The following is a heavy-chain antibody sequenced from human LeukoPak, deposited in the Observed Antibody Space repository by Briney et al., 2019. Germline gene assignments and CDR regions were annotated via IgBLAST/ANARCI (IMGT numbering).Heavy chain of an antibody. CDR1: GGSFSGYY. J-gene: IGHJ5*02. Sequence: PSETLSLTCAVYGGSFSGYYWSWIRQPPGKGLEWIGEINHSGSTNYNPSLKSRVTISVDTSKNQFSLKLSSVTAADTAVYYCARTFVEMSTIRAADFDPWGQGTLVTVSS. CDR2: INHSGST. CDR3: ARTFVEMSTIRAADFDP. D-gene: IGHD5-24*01. V-gene: IGHV4-34*01.